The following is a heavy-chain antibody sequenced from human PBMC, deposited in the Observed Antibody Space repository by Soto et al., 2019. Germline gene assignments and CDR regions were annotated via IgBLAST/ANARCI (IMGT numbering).Heavy chain of an antibody. Sequence: EVQLVESGGGLVQPGGSLRLSCVASGFTLTTHNMDWVREAPGEGLEWISYIDTTSRTIYYADSVKGGFTVSRDNAKNSVYLQMNSLRDEDTAVYYCARDGDRCFDMDVCGQGTTITVSS. CDR2: IDTTSRTI. V-gene: IGHV3-48*02. CDR3: ARDGDRCFDMDV. CDR1: GFTLTTHN. J-gene: IGHJ6*02. D-gene: IGHD3-16*01.